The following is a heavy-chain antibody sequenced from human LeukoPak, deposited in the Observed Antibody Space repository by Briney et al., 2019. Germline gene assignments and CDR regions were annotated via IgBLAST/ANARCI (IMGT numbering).Heavy chain of an antibody. V-gene: IGHV1-8*01. CDR2: MNANSGKT. J-gene: IGHJ4*02. CDR3: ARGASLRAVVVGASTSPPMPYDF. Sequence: ASVKDSCKASGYTFTSYDMNGVGPATGRGGEWVGWMNANSGKTGYAQRFQGRVTMTRNASISTAYMEPSSLGSEDTAVYYCARGASLRAVVVGASTSPPMPYDFWGQGTPVTVSS. CDR1: GYTFTSYD. D-gene: IGHD2-15*01.